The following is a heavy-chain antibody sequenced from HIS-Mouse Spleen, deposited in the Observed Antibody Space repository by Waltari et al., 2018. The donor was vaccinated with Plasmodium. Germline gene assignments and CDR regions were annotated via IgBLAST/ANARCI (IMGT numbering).Heavy chain of an antibody. CDR2: ISYDGSNK. CDR1: GFTFSSYD. Sequence: QVQLVESGGGVVQPGRCLRLSCAAAGFTFSSYDMHWVRQAPGKGLEWVAVISYDGSNKYYADSVKGRFTISRDNSKNTLYLQMNSLRAEDTAVYYCARDRRLAFDYWGQGTLVTVSS. D-gene: IGHD2-15*01. V-gene: IGHV3-30-3*01. J-gene: IGHJ4*02. CDR3: ARDRRLAFDY.